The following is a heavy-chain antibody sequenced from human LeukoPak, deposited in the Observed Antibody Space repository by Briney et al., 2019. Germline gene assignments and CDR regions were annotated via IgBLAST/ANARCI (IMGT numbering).Heavy chain of an antibody. CDR1: GYSISSGYY. CDR3: AFLYSNYDAFDI. Sequence: SETLSLTCTVSGYSISSGYYWGWIRQPPGKGLEWIGSIYHSGSTYYNPSLKSRVTISVDTSKNQFSLKLSSVTAADTAVYYCAFLYSNYDAFDIWGQGTMVTVSS. V-gene: IGHV4-38-2*02. J-gene: IGHJ3*02. CDR2: IYHSGST. D-gene: IGHD4-11*01.